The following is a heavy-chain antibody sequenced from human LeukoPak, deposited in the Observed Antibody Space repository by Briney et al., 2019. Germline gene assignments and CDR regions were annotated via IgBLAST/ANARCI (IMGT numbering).Heavy chain of an antibody. CDR3: ARDSSLHYFDY. CDR2: ISTTGSYI. Sequence: GGSLRLSCAASGFTFNSYSMNWVRQTPGKGLEWVSSISTTGSYIYYADSVKGRFTISRDNSKNTLFLQMNSLRAEDTAVYYCARDSSLHYFDYWGQGTLVTVSS. J-gene: IGHJ4*02. V-gene: IGHV3-21*04. CDR1: GFTFNSYS.